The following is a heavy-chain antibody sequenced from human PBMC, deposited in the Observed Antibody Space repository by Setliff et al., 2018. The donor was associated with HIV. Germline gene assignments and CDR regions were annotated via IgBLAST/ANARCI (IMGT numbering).Heavy chain of an antibody. CDR1: GGFIKNSNYY. CDR2: IHYSGST. V-gene: IGHV4-39*01. CDR3: ARHRDPPGSSWIYYCSYMDV. D-gene: IGHD6-13*01. J-gene: IGHJ6*03. Sequence: PSETLSLTCTVYGGFIKNSNYYWGWIRQPPGKGLEWIGNIHYSGSTYYNPSLKSRVTISVDTSKNQFSLKLSSVTAADRAVYYCARHRDPPGSSWIYYCSYMDVWGKGTTVTVSS.